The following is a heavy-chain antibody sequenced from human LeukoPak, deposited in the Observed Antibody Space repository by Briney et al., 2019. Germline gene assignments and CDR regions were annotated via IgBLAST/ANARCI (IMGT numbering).Heavy chain of an antibody. V-gene: IGHV3-23*01. CDR3: AKGRDGYNLARAEYFQH. Sequence: PGGSLRLSCAASGFTFSSYAMSWVRKAPGKGLEWVSAIRGSGSTRFYADSVKGRFTISRDNSKNTLYLQMNSLRAEDTAVYYCAKGRDGYNLARAEYFQHWGQGTLVTVSS. CDR1: GFTFSSYA. D-gene: IGHD5-24*01. CDR2: IRGSGSTR. J-gene: IGHJ1*01.